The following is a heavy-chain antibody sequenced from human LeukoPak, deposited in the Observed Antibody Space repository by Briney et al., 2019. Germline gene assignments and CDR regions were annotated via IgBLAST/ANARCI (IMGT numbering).Heavy chain of an antibody. CDR2: ISAYNGNT. CDR1: GYTSTSYG. CDR3: TRDLDYGSGSYYYTDY. J-gene: IGHJ4*02. V-gene: IGHV1-18*01. Sequence: ASVKVSCKASGYTSTSYGISWVRHAPGQGLEWMGWISAYNGNTNYAQKIQGRVTMTTYTSTRPTNMELRSLRSYDPPVYHCTRDLDYGSGSYYYTDYWGQGTLVTVSS. D-gene: IGHD3-10*01.